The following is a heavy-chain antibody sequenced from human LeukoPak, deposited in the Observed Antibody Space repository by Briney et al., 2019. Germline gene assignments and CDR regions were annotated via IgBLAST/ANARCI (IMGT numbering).Heavy chain of an antibody. Sequence: SETLSLTCTVSGGSISSSSYYWDWIRQPPGKGLEWIGSIYYSGSIYYNPSLKSRVTISVDTSKNQFSLRLSSVTAADTAVYYCASHYYDNTGRPFDIWGQGTMVTVSS. CDR3: ASHYYDNTGRPFDI. CDR2: IYYSGSI. V-gene: IGHV4-39*01. D-gene: IGHD3-22*01. J-gene: IGHJ3*02. CDR1: GGSISSSSYY.